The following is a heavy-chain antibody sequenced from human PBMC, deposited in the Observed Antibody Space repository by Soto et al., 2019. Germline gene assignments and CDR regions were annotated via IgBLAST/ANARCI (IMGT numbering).Heavy chain of an antibody. CDR2: INHSGST. CDR3: ARGISLIVEVQRDAPDKYYFDS. D-gene: IGHD2-15*01. J-gene: IGHJ4*02. CDR1: GGSFSGYF. Sequence: KPSETLSLTCAVYGGSFSGYFWTWIRQSPGKGLEWIGEINHSGSTNSNPSLKSRVAISVDTSKNQISLKLRSVTAADTAVYYCARGISLIVEVQRDAPDKYYFDSWGQGTLVTVSS. V-gene: IGHV4-34*01.